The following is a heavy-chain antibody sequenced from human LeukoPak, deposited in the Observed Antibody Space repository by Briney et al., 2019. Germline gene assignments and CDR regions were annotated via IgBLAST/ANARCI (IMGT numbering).Heavy chain of an antibody. CDR1: GFTFSSYA. V-gene: IGHV3-23*01. CDR3: AKWVVVVPAALLDY. Sequence: GGSPRLSCAASGFTFSSYAMSWVRQAPGKGLEWVSAISGSGGSTYYADSVKGRFTISRDNSKNTLYLQMNSLRAEDTAVYYCAKWVVVVPAALLDYWGQGTLVTVSS. D-gene: IGHD2-2*01. CDR2: ISGSGGST. J-gene: IGHJ4*02.